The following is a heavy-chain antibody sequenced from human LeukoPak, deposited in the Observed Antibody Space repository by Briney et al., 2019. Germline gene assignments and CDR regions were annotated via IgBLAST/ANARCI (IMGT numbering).Heavy chain of an antibody. CDR1: GFTFSSYG. D-gene: IGHD3-3*01. CDR2: ISYDGGNK. Sequence: PGGSLRLSCAASGFTFSSYGMHWVRQAPGKGLEWVAVISYDGGNKYYADSVKGRFTISRDNSKNTLYLQMNSLRAEDTAVYYCAKDRVLEWLLAGGYYFDYWGQGTLVTVSS. CDR3: AKDRVLEWLLAGGYYFDY. V-gene: IGHV3-30*18. J-gene: IGHJ4*02.